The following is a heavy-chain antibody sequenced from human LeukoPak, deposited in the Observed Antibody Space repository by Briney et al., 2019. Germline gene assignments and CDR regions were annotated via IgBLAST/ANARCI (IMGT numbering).Heavy chain of an antibody. CDR3: AMRRRGHWGSDY. J-gene: IGHJ4*02. D-gene: IGHD7-27*01. V-gene: IGHV4-39*07. CDR1: GGSISTTTYY. Sequence: SETLSLTCSVSGGSISTTTYYWGWIRQPPGKGLEWIGSLYYSGSTYYNPSLQSRVTISVDTSKNQFSLKLSSVTAADTAVYYCAMRRRGHWGSDYWGQGTLVTVSS. CDR2: LYYSGST.